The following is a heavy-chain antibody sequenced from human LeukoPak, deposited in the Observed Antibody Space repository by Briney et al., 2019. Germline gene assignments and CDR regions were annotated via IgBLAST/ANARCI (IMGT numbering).Heavy chain of an antibody. CDR1: GLTFSGEA. V-gene: IGHV3-72*01. CDR2: TRNKANSYTT. CDR3: ARDPVLGDI. Sequence: QAGGSLRLSCAASGLTFSGEAISWVRQAPGKGLEWVGRTRNKANSYTTEYAASVKGRFTISRDDSKNSLYLQMNSLKTEDTAVYYCARDPVLGDIWGQGTMVTVSS. J-gene: IGHJ3*02. D-gene: IGHD3-3*02.